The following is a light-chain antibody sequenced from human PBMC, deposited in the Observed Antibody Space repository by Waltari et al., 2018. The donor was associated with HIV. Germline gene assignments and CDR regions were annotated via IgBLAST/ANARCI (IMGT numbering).Light chain of an antibody. CDR2: EVS. J-gene: IGLJ1*01. CDR3: SSYTSSSTLDV. Sequence: QSALTQPASVSGSPGQSITISCTGTSSDVGGYNYVSWYQQHPGKAPKLMIYEVSKRPSGGSNRFSGSKSGNTASLTISGLQAEDEADYYCSSYTSSSTLDVFGTGTKVTVL. V-gene: IGLV2-14*01. CDR1: SSDVGGYNY.